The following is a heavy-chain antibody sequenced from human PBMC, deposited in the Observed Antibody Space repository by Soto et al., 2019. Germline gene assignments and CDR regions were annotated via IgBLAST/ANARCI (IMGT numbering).Heavy chain of an antibody. J-gene: IGHJ4*02. D-gene: IGHD6-13*01. CDR1: GGSVSSGSYY. CDR2: IYYSGST. V-gene: IGHV4-61*01. CDR3: ARSGAQLAFDY. Sequence: QVQLQESGPGLVKPSETLSLTCTVSGGSVSSGSYYWSWIRQPPGKGLEWIGYIYYSGSTNYHPSLKSRVTISVDTSKNQFSLKLSSVTDAETAVYYCARSGAQLAFDYWGQGTLVTVSS.